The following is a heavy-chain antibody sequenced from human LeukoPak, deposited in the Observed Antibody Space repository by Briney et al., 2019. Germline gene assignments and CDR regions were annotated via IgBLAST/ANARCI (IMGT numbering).Heavy chain of an antibody. J-gene: IGHJ3*02. CDR1: GGSISSYY. CDR2: IYYSGST. Sequence: PSETLSLTCTVSGGSISSYYWSWIRQPPGKGLEWIGYIYYSGSTNYNPSLKSRVTISVDTSKNQFSLKLSSVTAADTAVYYCARRDYYGSGSPAGAFDISGQGAMVTVSS. V-gene: IGHV4-59*08. CDR3: ARRDYYGSGSPAGAFDI. D-gene: IGHD3-10*01.